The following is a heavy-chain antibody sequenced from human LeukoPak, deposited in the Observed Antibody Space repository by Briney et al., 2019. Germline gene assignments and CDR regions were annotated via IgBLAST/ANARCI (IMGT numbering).Heavy chain of an antibody. J-gene: IGHJ5*02. CDR3: ARSPYTIGWYHWFDP. Sequence: SETLSLTCTVSGGSISSSSYYCAWLRQPPGKALEWIGSIYYSGNTYYSPSLKSRVTMSVDTSKNQFSLTLSSVTAADTAVYYCARSPYTIGWYHWFDPWGQGTLVTVSS. V-gene: IGHV4-39*01. D-gene: IGHD6-19*01. CDR1: GGSISSSSYY. CDR2: IYYSGNT.